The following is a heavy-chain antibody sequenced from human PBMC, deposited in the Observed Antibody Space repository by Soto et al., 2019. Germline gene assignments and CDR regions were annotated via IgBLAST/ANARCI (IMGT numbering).Heavy chain of an antibody. Sequence: GGSLRLSCAASGFTFSSYDMHWVRQATGEGLEWVAAIGIVGDTYYPASVQGRFTISRENAENSLYLQMNSLRAGDTAVYYCARVLRGFSGFEDYFDYWGQGALVTVSS. J-gene: IGHJ4*02. D-gene: IGHD5-12*01. CDR2: IGIVGDT. CDR1: GFTFSSYD. V-gene: IGHV3-13*04. CDR3: ARVLRGFSGFEDYFDY.